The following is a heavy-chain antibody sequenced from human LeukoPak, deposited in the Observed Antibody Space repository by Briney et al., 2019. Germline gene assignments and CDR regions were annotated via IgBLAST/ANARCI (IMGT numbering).Heavy chain of an antibody. V-gene: IGHV4-39*07. CDR2: IYYSGST. CDR3: ARGPGVEMATIGSTIDY. Sequence: SETLSLTCTVSGGSISSGSYYWGWIRRPPGKGLEWIGSIYYSGSTYYNPSLKSRVTISVDTPKNQFSLKLSSVTAADTAVYYCARGPGVEMATIGSTIDYWGQGTLVTVSS. CDR1: GGSISSGSYY. D-gene: IGHD5-24*01. J-gene: IGHJ4*02.